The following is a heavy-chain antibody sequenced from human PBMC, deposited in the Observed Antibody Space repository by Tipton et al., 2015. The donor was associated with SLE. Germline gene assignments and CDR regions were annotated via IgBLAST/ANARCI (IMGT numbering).Heavy chain of an antibody. CDR2: IWYDGSNK. CDR3: ASGPFQRWAPGAY. J-gene: IGHJ4*02. Sequence: QLVQSGGGVVQSGTSLRLSCAASGFTFSTSAMHWVRQAPGKGLEWVAVIWYDGSNKFYADSVKGRFTISRDNSKNTVSLQMNSLRVEDTAVYYCASGPFQRWAPGAYWGEGTLVTVSS. CDR1: GFTFSTSA. V-gene: IGHV3-33*03. D-gene: IGHD4-23*01.